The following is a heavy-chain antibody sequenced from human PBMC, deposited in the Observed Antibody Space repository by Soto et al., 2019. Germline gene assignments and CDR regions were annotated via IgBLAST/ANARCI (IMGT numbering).Heavy chain of an antibody. Sequence: SETLSLTCTVSGGSISSGYHWAWIRQPPGMRLEWVASIFHTGTTYYNPSLTSRVTISVDTSKNQFSLKLTSVTATDSAVYYCARDLAPRNYDFWSGYSGGMGVDYYGMDVWGQGTTVTVSS. V-gene: IGHV4-38-2*02. CDR3: ARDLAPRNYDFWSGYSGGMGVDYYGMDV. CDR2: IFHTGTT. D-gene: IGHD3-3*01. CDR1: GGSISSGYH. J-gene: IGHJ6*02.